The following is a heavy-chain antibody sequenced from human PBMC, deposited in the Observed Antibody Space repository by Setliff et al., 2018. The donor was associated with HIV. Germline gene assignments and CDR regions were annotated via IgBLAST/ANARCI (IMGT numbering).Heavy chain of an antibody. CDR3: ASSPAWRSDFGLHTFDY. CDR2: VYHTGST. D-gene: IGHD2-2*01. Sequence: KTSETLSLTCTVSGYSISSRYYWGWIRQPPGKGLEWIGSVYHTGSTYYNPSLKSRVTMSADTSKNQFFLKLSSVTAADTAVYYCASSPAWRSDFGLHTFDYWGQGTLVTVSS. CDR1: GYSISSRYY. J-gene: IGHJ4*02. V-gene: IGHV4-38-2*02.